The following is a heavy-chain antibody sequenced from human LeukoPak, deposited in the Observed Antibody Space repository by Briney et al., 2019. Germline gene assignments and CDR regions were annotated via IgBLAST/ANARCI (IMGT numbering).Heavy chain of an antibody. CDR2: IYHSGST. Sequence: SETLSLTCAVSGYSICSGYYWGWIRQPPGKGLEWIGSIYHSGSTYYNPSLKSRVTISVDTSKNQFSLKLSSVTAADTAVYYCARSVHRTQIVVVITRPYWYFDLWGRGTLVTVSS. D-gene: IGHD3-22*01. V-gene: IGHV4-38-2*01. J-gene: IGHJ2*01. CDR3: ARSVHRTQIVVVITRPYWYFDL. CDR1: GYSICSGYY.